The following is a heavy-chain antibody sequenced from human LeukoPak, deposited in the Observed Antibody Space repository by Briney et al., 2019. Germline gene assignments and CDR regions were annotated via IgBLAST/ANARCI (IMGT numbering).Heavy chain of an antibody. CDR1: GFTFSSYA. Sequence: GGSLRLSCAASGFTFSSYATSWVRQAPGKGLEWVSAISGSGGSTYCADSVKGRFTISRDNSKNTLYLQMNSLRAEDTAVYYCAKDLWSSTSYYYFDYWGQGTLVTVSS. J-gene: IGHJ4*02. D-gene: IGHD2-2*01. V-gene: IGHV3-23*01. CDR3: AKDLWSSTSYYYFDY. CDR2: ISGSGGST.